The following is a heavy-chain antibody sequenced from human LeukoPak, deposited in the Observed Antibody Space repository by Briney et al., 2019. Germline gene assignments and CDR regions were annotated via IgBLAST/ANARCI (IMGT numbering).Heavy chain of an antibody. D-gene: IGHD3-22*01. J-gene: IGHJ4*02. CDR1: GGSISSSSYY. Sequence: SETLSLTCTVSGGSISSSSYYWGWIRQPPGKGLEWIGSIYYGGSTYYNPSLKSRVTISVDTPKNQFSLKLSSVTAADTAVYYCARRLGEYYYDSSGYVWGQGTLVTVSS. CDR3: ARRLGEYYYDSSGYV. V-gene: IGHV4-39*01. CDR2: IYYGGST.